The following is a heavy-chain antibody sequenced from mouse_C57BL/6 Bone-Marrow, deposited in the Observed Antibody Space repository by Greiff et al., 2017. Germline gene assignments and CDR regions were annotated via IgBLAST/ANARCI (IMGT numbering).Heavy chain of an antibody. CDR2: IYPGSGST. Sequence: QVQLQQPGAELVKPGASVTMSCKASGYTFTSYWITWVKQRPGQGLEWIGDIYPGSGSTNYNEKFKGKATLTVDTSSNTAYMQLSSLTSEDSAVYYCARPYYSNYWYFEVGGTGTAITV. V-gene: IGHV1-55*01. J-gene: IGHJ1*03. D-gene: IGHD2-5*01. CDR3: ARPYYSNYWYFEV. CDR1: GYTFTSYW.